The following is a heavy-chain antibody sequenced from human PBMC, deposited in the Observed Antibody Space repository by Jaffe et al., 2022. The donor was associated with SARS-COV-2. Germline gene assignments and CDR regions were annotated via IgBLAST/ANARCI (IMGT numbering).Heavy chain of an antibody. J-gene: IGHJ5*02. CDR2: IYWDDDK. CDR1: GFSLSTSGVG. D-gene: IGHD2-2*02. Sequence: QITLKESGPTLVKPTQTLTLTCTFSGFSLSTSGVGVGWIRQPPGKALEWLALIYWDDDKRYSPSLKSRLTITKDTSKNQVVLTMTNMDPVDTATYYCAHRQDIVVVPAAIGWFDPWGQGTLVTVSS. CDR3: AHRQDIVVVPAAIGWFDP. V-gene: IGHV2-5*02.